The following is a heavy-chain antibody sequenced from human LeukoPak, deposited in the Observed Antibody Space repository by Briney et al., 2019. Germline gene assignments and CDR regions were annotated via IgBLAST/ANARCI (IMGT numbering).Heavy chain of an antibody. Sequence: GGSLRLSCSASGFIFSGYWMSWVRQAPGKGLEWVSGISWNSGSIGYADSVKGRCTISRDNAKNSLYLQMNSLRPEDTALYYCAKGDYYDSSGYYYGADNWGQGTLVTVSS. CDR1: GFIFSGYW. D-gene: IGHD3-22*01. CDR2: ISWNSGSI. CDR3: AKGDYYDSSGYYYGADN. V-gene: IGHV3-9*01. J-gene: IGHJ4*02.